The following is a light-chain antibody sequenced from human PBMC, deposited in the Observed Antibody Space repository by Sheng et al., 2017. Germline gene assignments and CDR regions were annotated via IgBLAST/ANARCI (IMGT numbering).Light chain of an antibody. CDR2: KDT. Sequence: SYELRQPPSVSVSPGETARITCSGDALPKQYAYWYQQKAGQAPLLLIYKDTERASGIPERFSGSSSGTTVTLTISGVQAEDEADYQCQSADSSGDYVVFGGGTKLSVL. J-gene: IGLJ2*01. CDR1: ALPKQY. V-gene: IGLV3-25*03. CDR3: QSADSSGDYVV.